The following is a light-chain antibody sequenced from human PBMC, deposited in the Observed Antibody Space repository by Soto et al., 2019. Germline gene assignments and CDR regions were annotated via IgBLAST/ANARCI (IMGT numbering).Light chain of an antibody. V-gene: IGLV1-44*01. J-gene: IGLJ3*02. CDR1: ISNIGKDT. CDR3: STWDDSLNGGV. CDR2: NDD. Sequence: QSVLTQPPSVSGTPGLRVNISCSGGISNIGKDTVNWYQQLPGTAPKLLMFNDDKRPSRVPDRFSGSRSGTSASLAISGLQSDDEAVYFCSTWDDSLNGGVFGGGTKVTVL.